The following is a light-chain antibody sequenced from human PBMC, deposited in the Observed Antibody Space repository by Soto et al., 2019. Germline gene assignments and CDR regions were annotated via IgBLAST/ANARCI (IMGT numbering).Light chain of an antibody. V-gene: IGKV1-5*01. CDR2: DVS. CDR3: QQYNNWPRT. Sequence: MTQSPSAVSASVADTLTITCRASQSVSDSLAWYQVKPGEAPKLLIFDVSNLETGVPSRFSGSGSGTEFTLTISSLQSEDFAVYYCQQYNNWPRTFGQGIKADIK. CDR1: QSVSDS. J-gene: IGKJ1*01.